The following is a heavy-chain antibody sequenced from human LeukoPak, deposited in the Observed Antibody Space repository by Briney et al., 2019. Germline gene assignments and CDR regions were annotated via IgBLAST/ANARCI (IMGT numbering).Heavy chain of an antibody. J-gene: IGHJ5*02. CDR3: ARDRYSSGWYDTNWFDP. CDR1: GFTFSSYA. D-gene: IGHD6-19*01. CDR2: ISDDGINK. V-gene: IGHV3-30-3*01. Sequence: TGGSLRLSCAASGFTFSSYAMHWVGQAPGKGLEWVAVISDDGINKYYADSVKGRFTISRDNSKNTLYLQMNSLRAEDTAVYFCARDRYSSGWYDTNWFDPWGQGTLVTVSS.